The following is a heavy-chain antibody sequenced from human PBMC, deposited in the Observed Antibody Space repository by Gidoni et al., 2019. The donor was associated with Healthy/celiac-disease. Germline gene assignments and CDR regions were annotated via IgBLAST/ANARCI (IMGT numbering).Heavy chain of an antibody. CDR1: GGTFSSYT. Sequence: QVPLVQSGAEVKKPGSSVKVSCKASGGTFSSYTISWVRQAPGQGLEWMGRIIPILGIANYAQKFQGRVTITADKSTSTAYMELSSLRSEDTAVYYCARATWGGYDLEDYWGQGTLVTVSS. D-gene: IGHD5-12*01. CDR3: ARATWGGYDLEDY. J-gene: IGHJ4*02. V-gene: IGHV1-69*02. CDR2: IIPILGIA.